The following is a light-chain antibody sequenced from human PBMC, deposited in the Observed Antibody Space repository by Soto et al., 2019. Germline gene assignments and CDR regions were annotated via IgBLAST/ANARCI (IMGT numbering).Light chain of an antibody. J-gene: IGKJ1*01. CDR2: ATS. Sequence: DIQMTQSPSTLSASVGDRVTITCRAGQNISRYLNWYQQKPGKAPELLMYATSSLQSGVPSRFSGSGSGTEFTLTISSLQPDDFATYYCQQYSTYTTRTFGQGTKVDIK. CDR3: QQYSTYTTRT. CDR1: QNISRY. V-gene: IGKV1-5*01.